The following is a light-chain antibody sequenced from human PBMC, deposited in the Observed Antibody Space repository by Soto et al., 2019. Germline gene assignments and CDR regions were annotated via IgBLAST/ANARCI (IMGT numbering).Light chain of an antibody. CDR2: EVS. CDR1: SRDVGAYDF. Sequence: QSALNQPASGSGSPGQSITISCTGTSRDVGAYDFVSWYQQHPDKAPKLMIYEVSNRPSGVSNRFSGSKSVNTATLTISGLQAEDEADYYCSSYTSSSTRVFGTGTKLTVL. J-gene: IGLJ1*01. CDR3: SSYTSSSTRV. V-gene: IGLV2-14*03.